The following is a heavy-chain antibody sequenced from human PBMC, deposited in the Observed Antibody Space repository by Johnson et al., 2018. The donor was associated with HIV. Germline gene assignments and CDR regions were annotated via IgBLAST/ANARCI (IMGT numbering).Heavy chain of an antibody. CDR2: ISSGPLII. V-gene: IGHV3-11*04. CDR1: GFTFSDYY. J-gene: IGHJ3*02. CDR3: ASHHPASDAFAI. Sequence: QVQLVESGGGLVKPGGSLRLSCAASGFTFSDYYMSWIRQPPGERLEWVSYISSGPLIINYADSVKGRFIISRDNTKHSLYMHMNSLIAEYTAVYYCASHHPASDAFAIWGQGSMVSVS.